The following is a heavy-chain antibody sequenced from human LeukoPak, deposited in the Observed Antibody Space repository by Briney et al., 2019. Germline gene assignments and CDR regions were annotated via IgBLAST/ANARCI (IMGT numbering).Heavy chain of an antibody. CDR3: ARSIVGVRKRNDY. Sequence: ASVKVSCKASGYTFSSYDINWVRQASGQGLEWMGWMNPNSGHTGYAQKFQGRVTMTRSTSISTAYMELTSLTSEDSAVYYCARSIVGVRKRNDYWGQRTLVTVSS. J-gene: IGHJ4*02. V-gene: IGHV1-8*01. D-gene: IGHD1-26*01. CDR2: MNPNSGHT. CDR1: GYTFSSYD.